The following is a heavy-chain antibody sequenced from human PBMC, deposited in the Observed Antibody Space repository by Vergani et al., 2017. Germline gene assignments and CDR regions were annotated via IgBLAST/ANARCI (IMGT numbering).Heavy chain of an antibody. CDR2: IQYSGNRQ. CDR1: GFTFSSYA. V-gene: IGHV3-23*05. Sequence: EVQLLESGGGLVQPGGSLRLSCAASGFTFSSYAMSWVRQAPGKGLEWVAFIQYSGNRQVYGDSVKGRFTISRDKSQNTVNLQMNSLRTEDTAVYFCANSVIAGNVGVAYFGMDVWGRGTTITVSS. J-gene: IGHJ6*02. CDR3: ANSVIAGNVGVAYFGMDV. D-gene: IGHD2/OR15-2a*01.